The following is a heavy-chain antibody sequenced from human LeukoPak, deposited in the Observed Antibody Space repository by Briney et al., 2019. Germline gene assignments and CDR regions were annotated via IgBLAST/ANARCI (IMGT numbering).Heavy chain of an antibody. J-gene: IGHJ4*02. D-gene: IGHD4-17*01. CDR1: GFTFSSYA. Sequence: GGSLRLSCAASGFTFSSYAMSWVRQAPGKGLEWVSAISGSGGSTYYADSVKGRFTISRDDSKNTLYLQMNSLRAEDTAVYYCAKDGDDYGDPDYWGQGTLVTVSS. CDR3: AKDGDDYGDPDY. CDR2: ISGSGGST. V-gene: IGHV3-23*01.